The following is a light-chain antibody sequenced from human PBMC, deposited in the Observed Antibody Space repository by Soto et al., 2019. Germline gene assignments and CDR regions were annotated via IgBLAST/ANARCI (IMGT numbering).Light chain of an antibody. Sequence: QSVLTHPASVSGSPGQSIAIACTGNSREVGGYNYVSGYQHHPGKTPNLMIYDVSNRPSGVSNRFSGSKSGNTASLTISGLQAEDEADYYCSSYTSSSTWVFGGGTKVTVL. V-gene: IGLV2-14*03. CDR1: SREVGGYNY. J-gene: IGLJ3*02. CDR2: DVS. CDR3: SSYTSSSTWV.